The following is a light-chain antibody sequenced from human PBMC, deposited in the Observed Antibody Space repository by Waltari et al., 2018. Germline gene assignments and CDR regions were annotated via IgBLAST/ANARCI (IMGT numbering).Light chain of an antibody. CDR3: QQSYTTAFT. CDR1: QSISSS. J-gene: IGKJ2*01. Sequence: IQMTQSPSSLSASVGDRVTITCRASQSISSSLNWYQQIPGKAPKLLIYVASTLRSGVPVRFSGSGSGTDFSLTISSLQPEDFATYYCQQSYTTAFTFGQGTKLEIK. CDR2: VAS. V-gene: IGKV1-39*01.